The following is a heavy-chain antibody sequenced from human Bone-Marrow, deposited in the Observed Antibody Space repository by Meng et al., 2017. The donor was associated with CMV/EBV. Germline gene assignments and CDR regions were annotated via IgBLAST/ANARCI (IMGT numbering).Heavy chain of an antibody. D-gene: IGHD2/OR15-2a*01. CDR3: ARVDDYFYYYYGMDV. Sequence: GESLKISWAASGFTFSSYAMHWVRQAPGKGLEWVAVISYDGSNKYYADSVKGRFTISRDNSKNTLYRQMTSLRAEDTAVYYCARVDDYFYYYYGMDVWGQGTTVTVSS. CDR1: GFTFSSYA. V-gene: IGHV3-30*04. J-gene: IGHJ6*02. CDR2: ISYDGSNK.